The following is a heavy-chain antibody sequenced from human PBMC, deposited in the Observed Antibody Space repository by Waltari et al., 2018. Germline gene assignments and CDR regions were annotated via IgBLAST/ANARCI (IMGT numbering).Heavy chain of an antibody. D-gene: IGHD6-19*01. V-gene: IGHV3-9*03. CDR1: GFTFDDYA. CDR2: ISWKSGSI. J-gene: IGHJ4*02. Sequence: EVQLVESGGGLVQPGRSLRLSCAASGFTFDDYAMHWVRQAPGKGLEWVSGISWKSGSIGYTDSVRGRFTISRDNAKNSLYLQMNSLRAGDMALYYCAKGGGSGWSRGYFDYWGQGTLVTVSS. CDR3: AKGGGSGWSRGYFDY.